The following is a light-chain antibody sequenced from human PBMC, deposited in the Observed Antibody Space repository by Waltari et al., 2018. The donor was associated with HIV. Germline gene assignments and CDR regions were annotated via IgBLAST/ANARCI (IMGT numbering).Light chain of an antibody. CDR2: EVS. CDR3: SSYTSSSTLV. Sequence: QSALTQPASVSGSPGQSITISCTGTTSDVGAYKYVSWNQQQPGKAPKLMIYEVSNRPSGVSNRFSVSKSGNTASLTISGLQAEDEADYFCSSYTSSSTLVFGSGTKVTVL. V-gene: IGLV2-14*01. CDR1: TSDVGAYKY. J-gene: IGLJ1*01.